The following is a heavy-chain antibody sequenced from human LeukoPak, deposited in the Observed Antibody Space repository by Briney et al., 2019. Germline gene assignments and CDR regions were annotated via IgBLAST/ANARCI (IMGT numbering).Heavy chain of an antibody. Sequence: GGSLRLSCAASGFTFSSYWMSWVRQAPGKGLEWVANIKQDGSEKYYVDSVKGRFTISRDNAKNSLYLQMNSLRAEDTAVYYCAKGSVLRYFDWSGGWGQGTLVTVSS. CDR1: GFTFSSYW. V-gene: IGHV3-7*03. J-gene: IGHJ4*02. CDR2: IKQDGSEK. CDR3: AKGSVLRYFDWSGG. D-gene: IGHD3-9*01.